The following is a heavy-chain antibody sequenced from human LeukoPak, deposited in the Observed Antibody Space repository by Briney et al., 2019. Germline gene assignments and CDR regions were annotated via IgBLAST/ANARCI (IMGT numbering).Heavy chain of an antibody. J-gene: IGHJ4*02. CDR1: GFTFSSYG. V-gene: IGHV3-30*18. CDR2: ISYDGSNK. Sequence: GGSLRLSCAASGFTFSSYGMHWVRQAPGKGLEWVAVISYDGSNKYYADSVKGRFTIPRDNSKNTLYLQMNSLRAEDTAVYYCAKDTPQWELRFGFDYWGQGTLVTVSS. D-gene: IGHD1-26*01. CDR3: AKDTPQWELRFGFDY.